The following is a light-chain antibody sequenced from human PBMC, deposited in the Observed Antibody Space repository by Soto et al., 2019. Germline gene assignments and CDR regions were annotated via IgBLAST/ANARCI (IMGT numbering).Light chain of an antibody. CDR1: QSITIS. Sequence: DIQMTQSPSSLSASVGDRVSITCRASQSITISLHWYQQKPGKAPKLLIYAASTLPSRVPSRFSGSGSGTDFTLTISSLQPEDFATYYCQQTYSTPYTFGQGTRLEIK. CDR3: QQTYSTPYT. J-gene: IGKJ2*01. CDR2: AAS. V-gene: IGKV1-39*01.